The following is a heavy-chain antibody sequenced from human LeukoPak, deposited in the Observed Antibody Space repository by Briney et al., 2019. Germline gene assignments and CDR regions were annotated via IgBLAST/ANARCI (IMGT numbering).Heavy chain of an antibody. CDR1: GGSFSGYY. CDR3: ARWRRGYYFDY. J-gene: IGHJ4*02. V-gene: IGHV4-34*01. CDR2: INHSGST. Sequence: PSETLSLTCAVYGGSFSGYYWSWIRQPPGKGLEWIGEINHSGSTNYNPSLKSRVTISVDTSKNQFSLKLSSVTAADTAVYYCARWRRGYYFDYWGQGTLVTVSS. D-gene: IGHD3-10*01.